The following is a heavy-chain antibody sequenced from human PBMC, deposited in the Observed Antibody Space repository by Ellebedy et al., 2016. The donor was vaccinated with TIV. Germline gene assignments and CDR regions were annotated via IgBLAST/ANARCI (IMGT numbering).Heavy chain of an antibody. V-gene: IGHV4-59*08. CDR3: ARLAMLARLQNYGYHSMDV. J-gene: IGHJ6*02. CDR2: IHYTGTT. Sequence: SETLPLTCTVSGGSMSNNYWSWVRQAPGKGLEWIGYIHYTGTTNFDPSLKSRLTMSVDTSKNQFSLRVTSVTAADTAVYYCARLAMLARLQNYGYHSMDVWGQGTTVIVSS. CDR1: GGSMSNNY. D-gene: IGHD3-10*01.